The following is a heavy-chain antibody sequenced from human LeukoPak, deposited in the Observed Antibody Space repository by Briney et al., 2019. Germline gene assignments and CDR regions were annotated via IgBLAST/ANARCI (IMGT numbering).Heavy chain of an antibody. J-gene: IGHJ5*02. CDR3: ARDSNQWVRLDP. CDR1: GYTFTSYY. CDR2: INPSGGST. Sequence: ASVKVSCKASGYTFTSYYMHWVRQAPGQGLEWMGIINPSGGSTSYAQEFQGRVTVTRDTSTSTVYMELSSLRSEDTAVYYCARDSNQWVRLDPWGQGTLVTVSS. D-gene: IGHD4-11*01. V-gene: IGHV1-46*01.